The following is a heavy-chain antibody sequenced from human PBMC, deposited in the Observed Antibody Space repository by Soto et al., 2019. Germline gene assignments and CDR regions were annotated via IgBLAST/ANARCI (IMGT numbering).Heavy chain of an antibody. V-gene: IGHV3-49*04. J-gene: IGHJ4*02. D-gene: IGHD3-10*01. CDR1: GFTFGAYA. Sequence: GGSLRLSCSVSGFTFGAYAISWVRQAPGKGLEWLGFIRSKAYSRTTEYAASVRGRFIISRDDSTSIAYLQMNRLKTQDTAVYFCARVQTITKYRVDGSWDYFHFWGQGTLLPVSS. CDR2: IRSKAYSRTT. CDR3: ARVQTITKYRVDGSWDYFHF.